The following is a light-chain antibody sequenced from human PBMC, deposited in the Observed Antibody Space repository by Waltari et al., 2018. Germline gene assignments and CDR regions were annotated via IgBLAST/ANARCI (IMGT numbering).Light chain of an antibody. CDR2: YDD. J-gene: IGLJ2*01. Sequence: QSVLTQPPSVSEAPRQRVTISCSGSSSNIGNNAVNWYQQLPGKAPKLLIYYDDLLPSVVSDRFSGSKSGTSASLAISGLQSEDEADYYCAAWDDSLNGVVFGGGTKLTVL. V-gene: IGLV1-36*01. CDR3: AAWDDSLNGVV. CDR1: SSNIGNNA.